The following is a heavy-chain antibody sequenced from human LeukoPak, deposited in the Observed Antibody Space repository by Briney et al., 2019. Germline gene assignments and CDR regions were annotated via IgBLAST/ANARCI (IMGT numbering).Heavy chain of an antibody. Sequence: ASVRVSCKASGYTFTRYYMHWVRQAPGQGLEWMGIINPSGGSARYAQKFQGRVTMTRDTSTSTVYMEVSSLRSEDTAVYYCARLADYDSSGYYYRSSGWFDPWGQGTLVTVSS. J-gene: IGHJ5*02. CDR2: INPSGGSA. CDR1: GYTFTRYY. CDR3: ARLADYDSSGYYYRSSGWFDP. V-gene: IGHV1-46*01. D-gene: IGHD3-22*01.